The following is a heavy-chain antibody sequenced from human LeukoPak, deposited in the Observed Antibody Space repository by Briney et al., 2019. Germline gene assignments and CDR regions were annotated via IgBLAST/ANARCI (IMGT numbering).Heavy chain of an antibody. V-gene: IGHV3-21*01. CDR1: GFTFSSYS. J-gene: IGHJ4*02. D-gene: IGHD6-19*01. CDR2: ISSSSATYI. Sequence: AGSLSLSCAASGFTFSSYSMIWVRQAPGKGLEWVSSISSSSATYIYYADSVKGRFTISRDNAKNSLYLQMNSLRAEDTAVYYCARDRQRLDCWGQGTLVIVSS. CDR3: ARDRQRLDC.